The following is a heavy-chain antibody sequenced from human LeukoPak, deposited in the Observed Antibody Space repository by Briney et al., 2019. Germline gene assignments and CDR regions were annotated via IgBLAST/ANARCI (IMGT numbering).Heavy chain of an antibody. CDR2: IYDSGST. Sequence: SETLSLTCTVSGGSIRSSYYYWGWIRQPPGKGLEWIGSIYDSGSTYYNPSLKSRVTISVDTSKNQFSLKLSSVTAADTAVYYCARDLGLPYPDYYYGMDVWGQGTTVTVSS. CDR1: GGSIRSSYYY. CDR3: ARDLGLPYPDYYYGMDV. D-gene: IGHD5-18*01. J-gene: IGHJ6*02. V-gene: IGHV4-39*07.